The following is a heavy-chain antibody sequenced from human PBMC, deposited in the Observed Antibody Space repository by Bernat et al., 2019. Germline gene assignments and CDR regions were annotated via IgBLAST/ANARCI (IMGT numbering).Heavy chain of an antibody. J-gene: IGHJ4*02. D-gene: IGHD3-10*01. CDR3: ASAGGKYYFDY. Sequence: QVQLVQSGAEVKKPGSSVKVSCKVSGATFSSYAISWVRQAPGQGLEWMGGIIPIFGTANYAQKFQGRVTITADKSTSTAYMELTSLRSEDTAGYYCASAGGKYYFDYWGQGTLVTVSS. V-gene: IGHV1-69*06. CDR1: GATFSSYA. CDR2: IIPIFGTA.